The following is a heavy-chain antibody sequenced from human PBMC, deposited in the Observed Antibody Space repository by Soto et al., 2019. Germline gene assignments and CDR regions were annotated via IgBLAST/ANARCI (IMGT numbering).Heavy chain of an antibody. Sequence: LSLTCTVSGGSIRTYYWSWIRQSPGKGLEWIGYIFYSGSTYYNPSLKSRVTISVDMSKNHFSLKLSSVTAADTATYYCARQRYDFWSGYYIRWLAPWGQGTPVTV. V-gene: IGHV4-59*08. CDR1: GGSIRTYY. CDR2: IFYSGST. CDR3: ARQRYDFWSGYYIRWLAP. J-gene: IGHJ5*02. D-gene: IGHD3-3*01.